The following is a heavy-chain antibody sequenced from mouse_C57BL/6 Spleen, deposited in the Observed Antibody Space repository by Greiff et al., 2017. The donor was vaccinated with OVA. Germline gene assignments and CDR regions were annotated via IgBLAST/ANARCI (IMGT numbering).Heavy chain of an antibody. D-gene: IGHD1-1*01. CDR1: GYTFTSYW. J-gene: IGHJ3*01. CDR3: ARYYYYGSSEGCAY. CDR2: IDPSDSYT. Sequence: VQLQQPGAELVRPGTSVKLSCKASGYTFTSYWMHWVKQRPGQGLEWIGVIDPSDSYTNYNQKFKGKATLTVDTSSSTAYMQLSSLTSEDSAVYYCARYYYYGSSEGCAYWGQGTLVTVSA. V-gene: IGHV1-59*01.